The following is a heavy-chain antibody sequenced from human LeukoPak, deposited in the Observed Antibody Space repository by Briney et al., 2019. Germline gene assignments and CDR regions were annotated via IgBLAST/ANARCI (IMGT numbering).Heavy chain of an antibody. Sequence: GQSLNISCKGSGYSFTSYWIGWVRQMPGKGLEWMVIIYPGDSDTRYSPSFQGLVTISSDNSISTAYLQWSSLKASDTAMYYCARGFYDSSGPDYWGQGTLVTVSS. D-gene: IGHD3-22*01. CDR3: ARGFYDSSGPDY. CDR1: GYSFTSYW. J-gene: IGHJ4*02. CDR2: IYPGDSDT. V-gene: IGHV5-51*01.